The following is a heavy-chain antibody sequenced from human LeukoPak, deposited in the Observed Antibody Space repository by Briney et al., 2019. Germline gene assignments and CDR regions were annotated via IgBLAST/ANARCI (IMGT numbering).Heavy chain of an antibody. CDR3: AKDLYSSLSGSEVFDV. D-gene: IGHD3-10*01. CDR1: TYTFTRYG. V-gene: IGHV1-18*01. Sequence: GASVKVSCKASTYTFTRYGISWVRQAPGQGLEWMGWISAYNGQTNYAQEFQGRVTMTTDTSTTTAYMELTGLRFNDTAVYYCAKDLYSSLSGSEVFDVWGQGTRVTVSS. J-gene: IGHJ3*01. CDR2: ISAYNGQT.